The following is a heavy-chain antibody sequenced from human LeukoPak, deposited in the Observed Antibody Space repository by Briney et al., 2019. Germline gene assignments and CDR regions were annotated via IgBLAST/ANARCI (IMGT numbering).Heavy chain of an antibody. Sequence: GGSLRLSCAASGFTLSSYGMHWVRQAPGKGLEWVAVIWYDGSNKYYADSVKGRFTISRDNSKNTLYLQMNSLRAEDTAVYYCARERGYDILTGHHRTFDYWGQGTLVTVSS. CDR1: GFTLSSYG. CDR2: IWYDGSNK. D-gene: IGHD3-9*01. CDR3: ARERGYDILTGHHRTFDY. J-gene: IGHJ4*02. V-gene: IGHV3-33*01.